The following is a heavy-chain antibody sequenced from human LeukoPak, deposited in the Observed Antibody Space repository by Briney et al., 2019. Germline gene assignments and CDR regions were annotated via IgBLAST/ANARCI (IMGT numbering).Heavy chain of an antibody. Sequence: GSLRLSCAASGFTFSSYGMHWVRQAPGKGLEWVANIKEDGSEKYYVDSVKGRFTISRDNAKNSLSLQVNSLSAEDTAVYYCARSRSGYYEDYWGQGTLVTVSS. CDR1: GFTFSSYG. J-gene: IGHJ4*02. D-gene: IGHD3-22*01. CDR3: ARSRSGYYEDY. V-gene: IGHV3-7*01. CDR2: IKEDGSEK.